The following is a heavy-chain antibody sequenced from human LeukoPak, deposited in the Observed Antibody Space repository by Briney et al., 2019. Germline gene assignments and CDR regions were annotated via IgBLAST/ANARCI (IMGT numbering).Heavy chain of an antibody. CDR3: ARRGSGSSFDY. V-gene: IGHV1-2*02. J-gene: IGHJ4*02. CDR2: INPNSGGT. Sequence: GASVKVSCKASGYTFTSYYMHWVRQAPGQGLEWMGGINPNSGGTNNAQKFQERVTMTRDTSIRKAYIELSSLRSDDTAVYYCARRGSGSSFDYWGQGTLGTLSS. CDR1: GYTFTSYY. D-gene: IGHD2-15*01.